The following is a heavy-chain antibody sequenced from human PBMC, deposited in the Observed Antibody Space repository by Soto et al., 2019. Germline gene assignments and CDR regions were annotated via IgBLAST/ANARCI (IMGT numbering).Heavy chain of an antibody. CDR3: ARDIDY. Sequence: PSETLSLTCAVYGGSFSGYYWSWIRQPPGKGLEWIGEINHSGSTNYNSSLKSRVTISVDTSKNQFSLKLSSVTAADTAVYYCARDIDYWGQGTLVTVSS. CDR2: INHSGST. J-gene: IGHJ4*02. CDR1: GGSFSGYY. V-gene: IGHV4-34*01.